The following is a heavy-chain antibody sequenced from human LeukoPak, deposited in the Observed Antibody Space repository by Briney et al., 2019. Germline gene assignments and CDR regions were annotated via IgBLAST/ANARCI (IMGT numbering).Heavy chain of an antibody. CDR3: ARRLYYGSGTSQYYFDY. J-gene: IGHJ4*02. Sequence: GGSLRLSCAASGFTFSDYYMTWIRQAPGKGLEWLSYISTTGTTIYYAESVKGRFTISRDNAKNSLYLQTNSLRAEDTAVYYCARRLYYGSGTSQYYFDYWGQGTLVTVSS. CDR1: GFTFSDYY. CDR2: ISTTGTTI. D-gene: IGHD3-10*01. V-gene: IGHV3-11*01.